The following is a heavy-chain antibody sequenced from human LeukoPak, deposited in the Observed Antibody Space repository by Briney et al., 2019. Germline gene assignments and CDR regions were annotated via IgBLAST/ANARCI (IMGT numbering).Heavy chain of an antibody. CDR2: ISGSGGST. CDR3: AKDLNYDFWSGYPYYFDY. Sequence: GGSLRLSCAASGFTFSSYGMSWVRQAPGKGLEWVSAISGSGGSTYYADSVKGRFTISRDNSKNTLYLQMNSLRAEDTAVYYCAKDLNYDFWSGYPYYFDYWGQGTLVTVSS. CDR1: GFTFSSYG. J-gene: IGHJ4*02. V-gene: IGHV3-23*01. D-gene: IGHD3-3*01.